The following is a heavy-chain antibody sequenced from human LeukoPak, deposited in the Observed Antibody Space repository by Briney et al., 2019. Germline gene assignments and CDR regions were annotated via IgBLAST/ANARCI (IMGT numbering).Heavy chain of an antibody. D-gene: IGHD3-10*01. V-gene: IGHV3-23*01. CDR3: AKDRSYYFDS. CDR1: GFAFSTYA. CDR2: LSGSGSST. J-gene: IGHJ4*02. Sequence: AVSLRLSCSASGFAFSTYAMSWVRQAPGKGLEWVSALSGSGSSTYYADSVKGRFTISRDNSKNTLYLQINSLRAEDTAVYYCAKDRSYYFDSWGQGTLVTVAS.